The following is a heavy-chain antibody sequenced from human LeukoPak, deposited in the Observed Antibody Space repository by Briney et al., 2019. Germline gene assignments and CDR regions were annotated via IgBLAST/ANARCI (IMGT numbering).Heavy chain of an antibody. V-gene: IGHV3-7*04. CDR1: GFNFNSYW. D-gene: IGHD3-10*01. CDR2: IKQDGSEI. J-gene: IGHJ4*02. Sequence: PGGSLRLSCAASGFNFNSYWMSWVRQAPGEGLECVANIKQDGSEIYFVDSVKGRFTISRDNAKSSLYLQMNSLRGEDTAVYYCARARYGSGGYFFDFWGQGTLVTVSS. CDR3: ARARYGSGGYFFDF.